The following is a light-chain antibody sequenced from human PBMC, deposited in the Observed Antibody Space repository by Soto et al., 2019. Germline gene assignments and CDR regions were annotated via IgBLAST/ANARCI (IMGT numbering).Light chain of an antibody. Sequence: EIVLTQSPGTLSLSPGERATLSCRASQSVSSTYLAWYQQKPGQAPRLLIYGASNRATGIPDRFSGSGSGIDFTLTISRLEPEDFAVYYCQQYGGSRWTFGQGTKVDIK. CDR2: GAS. J-gene: IGKJ1*01. V-gene: IGKV3-20*01. CDR1: QSVSSTY. CDR3: QQYGGSRWT.